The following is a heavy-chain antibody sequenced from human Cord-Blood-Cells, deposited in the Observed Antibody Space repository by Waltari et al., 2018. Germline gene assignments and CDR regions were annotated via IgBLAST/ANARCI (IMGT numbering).Heavy chain of an antibody. CDR2: IYYSGSP. CDR1: GGSITSYY. Sequence: QVQLQESGPGLVKPSETLSLTCPVSGGSITSYYWSWIRQPPGKGLEWIGYIYYSGSPNYNPSLKSRVTISVDTSKNQFSLKLSSVTAADTAVYYCASGVVTGGGWFDYWGQGTLVTVSS. D-gene: IGHD2-21*02. V-gene: IGHV4-59*01. CDR3: ASGVVTGGGWFDY. J-gene: IGHJ4*02.